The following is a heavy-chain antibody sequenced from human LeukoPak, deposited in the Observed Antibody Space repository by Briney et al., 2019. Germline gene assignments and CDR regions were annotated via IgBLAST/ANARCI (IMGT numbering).Heavy chain of an antibody. Sequence: GSLRLSCAASGFTFSTYAMTWVRQAPGKGLEWVSAISDGGASTDYADSVKGRFTISRDNSKNTLYLQMNSLRVEDTAVYYCAKDDGPYSSGWYDAFDKWGQGTMVTVSS. CDR1: GFTFSTYA. CDR3: AKDDGPYSSGWYDAFDK. CDR2: ISDGGAST. J-gene: IGHJ3*02. V-gene: IGHV3-23*01. D-gene: IGHD6-19*01.